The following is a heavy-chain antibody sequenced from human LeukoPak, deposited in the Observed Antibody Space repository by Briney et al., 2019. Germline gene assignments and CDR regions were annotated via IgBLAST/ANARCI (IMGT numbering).Heavy chain of an antibody. J-gene: IGHJ4*02. CDR2: ISSSSRYI. V-gene: IGHV3-21*04. CDR3: ASNPKYYYDSSGYYRPGDY. CDR1: GFAFSSYS. D-gene: IGHD3-22*01. Sequence: GGSLRLSCAASGFAFSSYSMNWVRQAPGKGLEWVSSISSSSRYIYYADSVKGRFTISRDNAKNSLYLQMNSLRAEDTAVYYCASNPKYYYDSSGYYRPGDYWGQGTLVTVSS.